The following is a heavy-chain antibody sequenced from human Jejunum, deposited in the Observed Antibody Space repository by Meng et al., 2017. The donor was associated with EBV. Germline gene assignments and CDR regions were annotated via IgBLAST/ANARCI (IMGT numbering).Heavy chain of an antibody. V-gene: IGHV7-4-1*02. J-gene: IGHJ4*02. CDR3: ARDWGGDYLDY. CDR2: INTKTGNP. CDR1: GSTVSSYA. D-gene: IGHD3-10*01. Sequence: QVQLVQSGSELKKPGASVKVSSKASGSTVSSYAMNWVRRAPGQGLKWMGWINTKTGNPTYAQGFTGRFVFSLDTSVGTAYLQISSLKAEDTAVYYCARDWGGDYLDYWGQGTLVTVSS.